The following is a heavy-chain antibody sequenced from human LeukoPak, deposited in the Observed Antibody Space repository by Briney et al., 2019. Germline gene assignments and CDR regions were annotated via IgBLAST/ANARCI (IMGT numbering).Heavy chain of an antibody. CDR1: GFTFSSYG. CDR2: ISGSGGST. V-gene: IGHV3-23*01. Sequence: PGGSLRLSCAASGFTFSSYGMSWVRQAPGKGLEWVSAISGSGGSTYYADSVKGRFTISKDNSKNTLYLQMNSLRAEDTAIYYCAKGGTAFGGSYYFDSWGQGTLVTVSS. J-gene: IGHJ4*02. CDR3: AKGGTAFGGSYYFDS. D-gene: IGHD2-21*02.